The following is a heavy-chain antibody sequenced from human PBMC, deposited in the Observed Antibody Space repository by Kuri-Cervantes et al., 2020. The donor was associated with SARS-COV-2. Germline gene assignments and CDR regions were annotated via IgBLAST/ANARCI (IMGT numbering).Heavy chain of an antibody. CDR3: ARSHTLYGGNSSPWDY. V-gene: IGHV1-46*01. CDR1: GYTFTNND. J-gene: IGHJ4*02. D-gene: IGHD4-23*01. CDR2: INPSGGST. Sequence: ASVKVSCKASGYTFTNNDINWVRQAPGQGLEWMGIINPSGGSTSYAQKFQGRVTMTTDTSTSTAYMELRSLRSDDTAVYYCARSHTLYGGNSSPWDYWGQGTLVTVSS.